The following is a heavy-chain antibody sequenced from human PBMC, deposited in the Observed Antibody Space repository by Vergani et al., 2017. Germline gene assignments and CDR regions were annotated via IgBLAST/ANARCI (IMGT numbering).Heavy chain of an antibody. D-gene: IGHD5-12*01. Sequence: QVQLQESGPGLVKPSQTLSLPCTVSGGSFNSGSYYWSWHRQPAGKRLERIARIQTNGVIHYNPSLNSRATISVDTSRHQISLKLTSVTATDTAMYFCARDKPDVDFEIWGQGTMITVSS. V-gene: IGHV4-61*02. CDR3: ARDKPDVDFEI. CDR2: IQTNGVI. J-gene: IGHJ3*02. CDR1: GGSFNSGSYY.